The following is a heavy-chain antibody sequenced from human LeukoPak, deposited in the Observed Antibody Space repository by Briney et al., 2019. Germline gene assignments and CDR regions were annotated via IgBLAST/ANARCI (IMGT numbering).Heavy chain of an antibody. CDR3: AKAAPGDSSSRLFDY. Sequence: TGGSLRLSCTASGFTFSSYAMSWVRQAPGKGLEWVSAISGSGGSTYYADSVKGRFTISRDNSKNTLYLQMNSLRAEDTAVYYCAKAAPGDSSSRLFDYWGQGTLVTVSS. V-gene: IGHV3-23*01. D-gene: IGHD6-6*01. CDR2: ISGSGGST. J-gene: IGHJ4*02. CDR1: GFTFSSYA.